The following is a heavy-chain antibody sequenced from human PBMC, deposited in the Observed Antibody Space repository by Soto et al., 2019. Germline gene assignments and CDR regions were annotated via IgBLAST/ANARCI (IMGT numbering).Heavy chain of an antibody. Sequence: SETLSLTCTVSGGCISSYYWSWIRQPPGKGLEWIGYIYYSGSTNYNPSLKSRVTISVDTSKNQFSLKLSSVTAADTAVYYCARVTAAALVGYFDYWGQGTLVTVSS. J-gene: IGHJ4*02. CDR1: GGCISSYY. CDR3: ARVTAAALVGYFDY. V-gene: IGHV4-59*01. CDR2: IYYSGST. D-gene: IGHD6-13*01.